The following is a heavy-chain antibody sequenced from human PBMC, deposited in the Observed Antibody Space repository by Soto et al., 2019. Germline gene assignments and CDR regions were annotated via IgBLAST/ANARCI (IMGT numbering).Heavy chain of an antibody. D-gene: IGHD6-13*01. V-gene: IGHV3-23*01. CDR1: GFTFSSYA. CDR3: AKDQRGIAAAVAWFDP. CDR2: ISGSGGST. Sequence: GGSLRLSCAASGFTFSSYAMSWVRQAPGKGLEWVSAISGSGGSTYYADSVKGRFTISRDNSKNTLYLQMNSLRAEDTAVYYCAKDQRGIAAAVAWFDPWGQGTLVTVSS. J-gene: IGHJ5*02.